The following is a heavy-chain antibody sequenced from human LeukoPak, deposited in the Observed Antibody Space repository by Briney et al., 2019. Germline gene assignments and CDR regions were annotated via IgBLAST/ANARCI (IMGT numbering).Heavy chain of an antibody. CDR1: GGSISSYY. CDR3: ARAGVDLDSSGYYYETNYFDY. V-gene: IGHV4-59*01. CDR2: IHYSGST. J-gene: IGHJ4*02. D-gene: IGHD3-22*01. Sequence: PSETLSLTCTVSGGSISSYYWSWIRQPPGKGLEWIGYIHYSGSTNYNPSLKSRVTISVDTSKNQFSLKLSSVTAADTAVYYCARAGVDLDSSGYYYETNYFDYWGQGTLVTVSS.